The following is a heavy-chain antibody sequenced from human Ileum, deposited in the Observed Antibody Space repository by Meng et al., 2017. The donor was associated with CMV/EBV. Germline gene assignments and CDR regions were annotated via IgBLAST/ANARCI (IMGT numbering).Heavy chain of an antibody. CDR2: IFATGTT. CDR1: GASLNDYY. CDR3: ARDRFDP. Sequence: QVQLQDSGLGLVQPSETLSLTCTVSGASLNDYYWSWIRQPAGKGLEWIGRIFATGTTNYNPSLKSRVTMSVDTSKNQFSLKLTSVTAADTAVYFCARDRFDPWGQGALVTVSS. J-gene: IGHJ5*02. V-gene: IGHV4-4*07.